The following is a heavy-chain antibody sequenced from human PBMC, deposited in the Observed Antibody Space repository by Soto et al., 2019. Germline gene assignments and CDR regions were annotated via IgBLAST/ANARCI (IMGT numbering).Heavy chain of an antibody. CDR3: ARHRRDYYDSSGYYYFDY. Sequence: TSETLSLTCTVSGGSISSSSYYWGWIRQPPGKGLEWIGSIYYSGSTYYNPSLKSRVTISVDTSKNQFSLKLSSVTAADTAVYYCARHRRDYYDSSGYYYFDYWGQGTLVTVSS. D-gene: IGHD3-22*01. CDR2: IYYSGST. J-gene: IGHJ4*02. CDR1: GGSISSSSYY. V-gene: IGHV4-39*01.